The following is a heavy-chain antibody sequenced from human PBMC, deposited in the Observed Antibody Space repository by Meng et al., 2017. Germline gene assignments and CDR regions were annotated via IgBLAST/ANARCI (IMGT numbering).Heavy chain of an antibody. CDR1: GFTFSSYS. Sequence: GGSLRLSCAASGFTFSSYSMNWVRQAPGKGLEWVSSISSSSSYIYYADSVKGRFTISRDNAKNSLYLQMNSLRAEDTAVYYCARRCSGGSCYHYYYYGMDVWGQGTTVTVSS. CDR3: ARRCSGGSCYHYYYYGMDV. J-gene: IGHJ6*02. V-gene: IGHV3-21*01. D-gene: IGHD2-15*01. CDR2: ISSSSSYI.